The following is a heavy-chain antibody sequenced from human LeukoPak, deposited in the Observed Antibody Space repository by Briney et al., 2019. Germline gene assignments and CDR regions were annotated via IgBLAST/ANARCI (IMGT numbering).Heavy chain of an antibody. Sequence: GGSLRLSCAASGFTFSSYGMHWVRQAPGKGLEWVAVIWYDGSNKYYADSVKGRFTISRDNSKNTLYLQMNSLRAEDTAVYYCARGYEHPGSCTSCLFDYWGQGTLVTVSS. V-gene: IGHV3-33*01. J-gene: IGHJ4*02. CDR1: GFTFSSYG. CDR2: IWYDGSNK. CDR3: ARGYEHPGSCTSCLFDY. D-gene: IGHD2-2*01.